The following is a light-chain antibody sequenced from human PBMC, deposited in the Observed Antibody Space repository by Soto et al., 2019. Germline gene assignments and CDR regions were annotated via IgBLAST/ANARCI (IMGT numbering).Light chain of an antibody. J-gene: IGLJ1*01. CDR3: NSYTSSTSRPYV. CDR2: EVS. V-gene: IGLV2-8*01. Sequence: QSALTQPPSAAGSPGQSVTISCTGTSTDVGGYNYVSWYQQYPGKAPKLMIYEVSKRPSGVPDRFSGSKSGNTASLTVSGLQAEDEADYFCNSYTSSTSRPYVFGTGTKLTVL. CDR1: STDVGGYNY.